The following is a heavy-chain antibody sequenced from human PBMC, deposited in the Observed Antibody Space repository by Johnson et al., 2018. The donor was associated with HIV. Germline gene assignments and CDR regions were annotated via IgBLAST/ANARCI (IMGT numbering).Heavy chain of an antibody. J-gene: IGHJ3*02. V-gene: IGHV3-20*04. CDR1: GFTLHDYD. D-gene: IGHD7-27*01. CDR2: FYRNGGST. Sequence: VQLVESGGGVVRPGGSLRLSCAASGFTLHDYDMSWVRQAPGKGLEWVSGFYRNGGSTGYAAAVKGRFPISRDNAKNSLYLQMNSLTVEDSALYYCARDPTTQNSRLTGDFGAFDIWGQGTIVTVSS. CDR3: ARDPTTQNSRLTGDFGAFDI.